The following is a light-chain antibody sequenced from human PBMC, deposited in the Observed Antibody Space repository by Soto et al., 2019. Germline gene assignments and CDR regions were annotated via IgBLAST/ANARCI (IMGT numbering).Light chain of an antibody. J-gene: IGKJ5*01. CDR1: QSVGSN. Sequence: DIVMTQSPATLSVSPGERATLSCRASQSVGSNLAWYQQKPGQAPRLLIYRASTRATGIPASFSGSGSGTEFTLTISSLQSEDFAVYYCQQYNDWPRPITFGQGTRWRL. CDR2: RAS. V-gene: IGKV3-15*01. CDR3: QQYNDWPRPIT.